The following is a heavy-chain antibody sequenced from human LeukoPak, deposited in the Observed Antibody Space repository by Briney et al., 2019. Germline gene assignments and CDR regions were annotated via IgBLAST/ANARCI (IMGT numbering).Heavy chain of an antibody. CDR2: ISSSSSYI. J-gene: IGHJ4*02. Sequence: GGSLRLSCAASGFTFSSYSMNWVRQAPGKGLEWVSSISSSSSYIYYADSVKGRFTISRDNAKNSLYLRMNSLRAEDTAVYYCARTRLKVGWSDYWGQGTLVTVSS. CDR3: ARTRLKVGWSDY. D-gene: IGHD6-19*01. V-gene: IGHV3-21*01. CDR1: GFTFSSYS.